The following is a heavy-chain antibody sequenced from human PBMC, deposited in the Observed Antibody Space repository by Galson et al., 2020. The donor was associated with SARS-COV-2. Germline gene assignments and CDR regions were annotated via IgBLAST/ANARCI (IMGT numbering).Heavy chain of an antibody. D-gene: IGHD3-16*02. CDR2: ISPYNGNT. V-gene: IGHV1-18*04. Sequence: ASVKVSCKASGYTFPNYGISWVRQAPGQGLQWMGWISPYNGNTNYAQEFQGRVTMTTDTSTSTAYMELRSLTSDDTAIYYCARFRVSWEQGDLSPWGQGTLVTVSS. CDR3: ARFRVSWEQGDLSP. J-gene: IGHJ5*02. CDR1: GYTFPNYG.